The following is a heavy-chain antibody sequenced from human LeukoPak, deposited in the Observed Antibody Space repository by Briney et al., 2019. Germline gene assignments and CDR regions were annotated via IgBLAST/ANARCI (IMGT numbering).Heavy chain of an antibody. CDR2: ISGSGGST. J-gene: IGHJ5*02. V-gene: IGHV3-23*01. D-gene: IGHD6-19*01. Sequence: PSETLSLTCTVSGGSISSSSYYWGWIRQAPGKGLEWVSAISGSGGSTYYADSVKGRFTISRDNSKNTLYLQMNSLRAEDTAVYYCAKGRVGGWSSRSSWFDPWGQGTLVTVSS. CDR1: GGSISSSSYY. CDR3: AKGRVGGWSSRSSWFDP.